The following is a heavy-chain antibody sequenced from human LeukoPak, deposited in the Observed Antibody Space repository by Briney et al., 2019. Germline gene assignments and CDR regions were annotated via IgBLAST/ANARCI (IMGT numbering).Heavy chain of an antibody. D-gene: IGHD2-21*02. CDR3: ARFKGSVVVTVIDSYFDY. CDR2: IYPDDSDT. J-gene: IGHJ4*02. V-gene: IGHV5-51*01. CDR1: GYSFTSYW. Sequence: GESLKISCKGSGYSFTSYWIGWVRQMPRKGLEWMGIIYPDDSDTRYSPSFQGQVTISADKSISTAYLQWSSLKASDTAIYYCARFKGSVVVTVIDSYFDYWGQGTLVTVSS.